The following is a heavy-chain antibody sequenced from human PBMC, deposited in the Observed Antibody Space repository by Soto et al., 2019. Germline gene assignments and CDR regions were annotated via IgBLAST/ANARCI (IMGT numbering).Heavy chain of an antibody. CDR1: GYSFTSYW. CDR3: ARQGRDIAAQDRWYYYYMDV. CDR2: IYPGDSDT. V-gene: IGHV5-51*01. Sequence: GESLKISCKGSGYSFTSYWIGWVRQMPGKGLEWMGIIYPGDSDTRYSPSFQGQVTISADKSISTAYLQWSSLKASDTAMYYCARQGRDIAAQDRWYYYYMDVWGKGTTVTVSS. D-gene: IGHD6-13*01. J-gene: IGHJ6*03.